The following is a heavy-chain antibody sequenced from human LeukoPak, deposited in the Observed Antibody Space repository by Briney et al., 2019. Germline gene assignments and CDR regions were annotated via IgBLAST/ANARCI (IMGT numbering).Heavy chain of an antibody. V-gene: IGHV3-13*04. CDR2: IGTAGDT. J-gene: IGHJ3*02. CDR3: ARRRNGSGYYSDPFDI. Sequence: GGSLRLACAASGFTFTSYDMHWVRQAAGKGLEWVSAIGTAGDTYYLGSVKGRFTISRENAKSSFHLQMNSLRAGDTAVYYCARRRNGSGYYSDPFDIWGQGTMVTVSS. CDR1: GFTFTSYD. D-gene: IGHD3-10*01.